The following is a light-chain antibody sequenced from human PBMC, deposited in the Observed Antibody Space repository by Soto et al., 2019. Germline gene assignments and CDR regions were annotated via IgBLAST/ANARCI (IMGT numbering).Light chain of an antibody. Sequence: DIVMTQTPLSSPVTLGQPASISCRSSQSLLHSDGNTYLSWLQQRPGQPPRLLIYQISKRFSGVPDRFSGSGAGTDFTLKISRVESEDVGIYYCMQSTQLRTFGQGDQGGYQT. J-gene: IGKJ1*01. CDR2: QIS. CDR1: QSLLHSDGNTY. CDR3: MQSTQLRT. V-gene: IGKV2-24*01.